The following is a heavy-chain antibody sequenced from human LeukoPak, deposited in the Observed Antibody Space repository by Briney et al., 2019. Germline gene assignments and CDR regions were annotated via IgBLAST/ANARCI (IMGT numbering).Heavy chain of an antibody. D-gene: IGHD1-26*01. J-gene: IGHJ4*02. CDR1: EYTFAGYY. CDR2: INPNSGGT. CDR3: ARDSGSYSSVVS. V-gene: IGHV1-2*06. Sequence: ASVKVSCKASEYTFAGYYMHWVRQAPGQGLEWMGRINPNSGGTNYAQKFQGRVTMTRDTSISTAYMELSRLRSDDTAVYYCARDSGSYSSVVSWGQGTLVTVSS.